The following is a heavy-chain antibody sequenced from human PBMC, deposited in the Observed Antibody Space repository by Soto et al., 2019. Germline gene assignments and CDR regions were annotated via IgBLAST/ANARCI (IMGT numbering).Heavy chain of an antibody. Sequence: EVQLVESGGGLIQPGGSLRLSCAASGFTASSNYMSWVRQAPGKGLDWVSVIYGGGSTYYEDSVKGRFTISRDNSKNTLYLQMNSLRAEDTAVYYCARDRVESGYPEYFQHWGQGTLVTVSS. CDR3: ARDRVESGYPEYFQH. J-gene: IGHJ1*01. CDR1: GFTASSNY. V-gene: IGHV3-53*01. D-gene: IGHD3-22*01. CDR2: IYGGGST.